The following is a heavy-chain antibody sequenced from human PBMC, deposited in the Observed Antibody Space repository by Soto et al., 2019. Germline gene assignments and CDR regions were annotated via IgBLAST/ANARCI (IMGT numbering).Heavy chain of an antibody. CDR2: IFPLTDIP. J-gene: IGHJ4*02. CDR1: GGTFRNYP. CDR3: ARGPLVVLNYFES. Sequence: QVQLVQSGTEVKKPGSSVKVSCKASGGTFRNYPINWVRQAPGQGLEWMGSIFPLTDIPDYAPNFQARLPISADKSTSTAYMELSSLTSDDTAMYFCARGPLVVLNYFESWGQGTLVTVSS. V-gene: IGHV1-69*02.